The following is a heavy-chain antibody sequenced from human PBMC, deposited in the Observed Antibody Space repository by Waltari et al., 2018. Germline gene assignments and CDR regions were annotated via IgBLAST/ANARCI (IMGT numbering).Heavy chain of an antibody. CDR2: MNPNSGNT. D-gene: IGHD3-3*01. V-gene: IGHV1-8*03. CDR3: ARGRPYYDFWSGLYYYYYYMDV. CDR1: GYTFTSYD. J-gene: IGHJ6*03. Sequence: QVQLVQSGAEVKKPGASVKVSCKASGYTFTSYDINWVRQATGQGLEWMGWMNPNSGNTGYAQKFQGRVTITRNTSINTAYMELSSLRSEDTAVYYCARGRPYYDFWSGLYYYYYYMDVWGKGTTVTISS.